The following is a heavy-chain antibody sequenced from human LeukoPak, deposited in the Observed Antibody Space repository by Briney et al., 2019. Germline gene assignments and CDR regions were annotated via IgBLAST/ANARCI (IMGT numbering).Heavy chain of an antibody. J-gene: IGHJ5*02. Sequence: ASVKVSCKASGYTFTSYGINWVRQATGQGLEWMGWMNPNSGNTGYAQKFQGRVTITRNTSINTAYMELSSLRFEDTAVYYCARGIRRNINYWFDPWGQGTLVTVSS. CDR2: MNPNSGNT. V-gene: IGHV1-8*03. D-gene: IGHD4-11*01. CDR3: ARGIRRNINYWFDP. CDR1: GYTFTSYG.